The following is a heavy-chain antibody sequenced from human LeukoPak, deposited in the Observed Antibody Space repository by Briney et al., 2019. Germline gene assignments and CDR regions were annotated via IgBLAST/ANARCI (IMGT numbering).Heavy chain of an antibody. D-gene: IGHD3-10*01. V-gene: IGHV3-33*01. J-gene: IGHJ4*02. Sequence: PGRSLRLSCAASGFTFSSYGMHWVRQAPGKGLEWVGIIWYDGSNKYYADSVKGRFTISRDNSKNTLYLQMNSLRAEDTAVYYCARDSYYGSGSCGDFDYWGQGTLVTVSS. CDR3: ARDSYYGSGSCGDFDY. CDR1: GFTFSSYG. CDR2: IWYDGSNK.